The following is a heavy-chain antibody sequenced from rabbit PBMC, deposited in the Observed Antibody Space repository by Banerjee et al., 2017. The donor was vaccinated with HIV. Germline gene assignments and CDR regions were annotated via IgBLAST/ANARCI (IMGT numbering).Heavy chain of an antibody. Sequence: QSLEESGGDLVKPGASLTFTCTASGFDFSSNAVCWVRQAPGKGPEWIGTVVPGSGSTYYASWARGRFTISKTSSTTVTLQMTSLTAADTATYFCARGGSSNRYHPWGQGTLVTVS. CDR2: VVPGSGST. V-gene: IGHV1S40*01. J-gene: IGHJ3*01. CDR1: GFDFSSNA. CDR3: ARGGSSNRYHP. D-gene: IGHD1-1*01.